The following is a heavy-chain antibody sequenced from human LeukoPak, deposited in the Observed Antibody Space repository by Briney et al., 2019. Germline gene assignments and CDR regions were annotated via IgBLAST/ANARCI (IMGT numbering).Heavy chain of an antibody. Sequence: GRSLRLSCAASGFTFSSYAMHWVRQAPGKGLEWVAVISYDGSNKYYADSVKGRFTISRDNSKNTLYLQMNSLRAEDTAVYYCARGGEYCSSTSCYTRDYWGQGTLVTVSS. D-gene: IGHD2-2*02. CDR3: ARGGEYCSSTSCYTRDY. CDR2: ISYDGSNK. J-gene: IGHJ4*02. CDR1: GFTFSSYA. V-gene: IGHV3-30-3*01.